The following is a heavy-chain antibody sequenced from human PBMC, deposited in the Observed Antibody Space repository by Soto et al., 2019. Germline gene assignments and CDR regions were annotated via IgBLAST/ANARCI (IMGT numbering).Heavy chain of an antibody. Sequence: ASVKVSCKASGYTFTSYGISWVRQAPGQGLEWMGWISAYNGNTNYAQKLKGRVTMTTDTSTSTAYMELRSLRSDDTAVYYCARAGIAVAGTDSDAFDIWGQGTMVTVSS. J-gene: IGHJ3*02. CDR1: GYTFTSYG. CDR3: ARAGIAVAGTDSDAFDI. V-gene: IGHV1-18*01. CDR2: ISAYNGNT. D-gene: IGHD6-19*01.